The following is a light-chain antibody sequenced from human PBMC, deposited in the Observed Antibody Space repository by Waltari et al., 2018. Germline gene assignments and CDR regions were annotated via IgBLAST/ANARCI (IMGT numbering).Light chain of an antibody. J-gene: IGLJ2*01. CDR3: SSTRSSIPPVV. Sequence: QAALTQPASGSWSSGPSVTISCTGTRNDIGAYNSVPVYQQHPGKAPKLIIYYVTKRPPGVSSRFFCSKSCNTTSPTTAALLADDEADYYCSSTRSSIPPVVFGGGTKLTVL. CDR1: RNDIGAYNS. CDR2: YVT. V-gene: IGLV2-14*03.